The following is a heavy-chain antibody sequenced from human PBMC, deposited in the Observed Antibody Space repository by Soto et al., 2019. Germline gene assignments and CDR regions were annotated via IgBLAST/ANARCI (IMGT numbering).Heavy chain of an antibody. V-gene: IGHV3-30*18. D-gene: IGHD7-27*01. CDR2: VSHDGTLY. Sequence: QVQLVESGGGVVQPGRSPRLSCSASGFIYSSCAMHWVRQVPGKGLEWLAVVSHDGTLYPYADSVKGRFTISRDNSSKMLYLQITSLRPDDTAVYECVKDRSDTWAFDYWGQGTLVTVSS. CDR3: VKDRSDTWAFDY. CDR1: GFIYSSCA. J-gene: IGHJ4*02.